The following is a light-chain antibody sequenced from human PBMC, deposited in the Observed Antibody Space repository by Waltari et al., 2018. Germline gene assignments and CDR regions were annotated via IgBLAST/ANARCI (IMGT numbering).Light chain of an antibody. CDR1: TLRRYS. CDR3: HSRETFSTRL. V-gene: IGLV3-19*01. CDR2: GPD. J-gene: IGLJ2*01. Sequence: SSDLTQDPSVSVALGQTVRITCQGDTLRRYSASWYQQRPGQAPKLVLYGPDIRPSGFPDRFSGSTSGNTASLTITGAQAEDEADYYCHSRETFSTRLFGGGTRLTV.